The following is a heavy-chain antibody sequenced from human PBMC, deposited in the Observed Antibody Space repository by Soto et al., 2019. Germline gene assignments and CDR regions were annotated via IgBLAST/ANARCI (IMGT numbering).Heavy chain of an antibody. CDR3: ARALDYYYSSGYLTYYFDY. CDR2: IYYSGST. V-gene: IGHV4-30-4*01. J-gene: IGHJ4*02. D-gene: IGHD3-22*01. CDR1: GGSISSGDYY. Sequence: SETLSLTCTVSGGSISSGDYYWSWIRQPPGKGLEWIGYIYYSGSTYYNPSLKSRVTISVDTSKNQFSLKLSSVTAADTAVYYCARALDYYYSSGYLTYYFDYWGQGTLVTVSS.